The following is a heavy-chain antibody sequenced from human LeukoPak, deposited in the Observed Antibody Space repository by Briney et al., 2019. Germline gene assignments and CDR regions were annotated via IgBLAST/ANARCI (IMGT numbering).Heavy chain of an antibody. CDR1: GGSISSYY. D-gene: IGHD3-22*01. J-gene: IGHJ4*02. V-gene: IGHV4-59*01. CDR2: IYYSGST. CDR3: AGSYYYDSGPLHGGTSSFDY. Sequence: SETLSLTCTVSGGSISSYYWSWIRQPPGKGLEWIGYIYYSGSTNYNPSLKSRVTISVDTSKNQFSLKLSSVTAADTAVYYCAGSYYYDSGPLHGGTSSFDYWGQGTLVTVSS.